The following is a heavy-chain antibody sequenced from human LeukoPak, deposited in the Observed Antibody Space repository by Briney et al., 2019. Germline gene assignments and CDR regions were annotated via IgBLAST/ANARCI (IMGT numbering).Heavy chain of an antibody. CDR2: ISWDGGST. Sequence: PGGSLRLSCAASGFTFDDYAMHWVRQAPGKGLEWVSLISWDGGSTYYADSVKGRFTISRDNSKNSLYLQMNSLRAEDTALYYCAKESTLCGSTSCETELDYWGQGTLVTVSS. CDR3: AKESTLCGSTSCETELDY. V-gene: IGHV3-43D*03. D-gene: IGHD2-2*01. J-gene: IGHJ4*02. CDR1: GFTFDDYA.